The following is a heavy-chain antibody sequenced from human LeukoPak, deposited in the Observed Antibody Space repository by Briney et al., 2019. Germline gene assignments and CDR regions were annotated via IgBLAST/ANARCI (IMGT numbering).Heavy chain of an antibody. CDR1: GGSISSSNW. J-gene: IGHJ5*02. CDR3: ASVYYGDSYNWFDP. V-gene: IGHV4-4*02. Sequence: SETLSLTYAVSGGSISSSNWWSWVSQPPGKGLEWIGEIYHSGSTNYNPSLKSRVTISVEKSKNQFSLKLSSVTAADTAGYYCASVYYGDSYNWFDPWGQGTLVTVSS. D-gene: IGHD4-17*01. CDR2: IYHSGST.